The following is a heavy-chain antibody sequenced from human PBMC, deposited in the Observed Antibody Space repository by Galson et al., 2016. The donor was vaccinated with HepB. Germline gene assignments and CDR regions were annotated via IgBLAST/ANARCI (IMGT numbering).Heavy chain of an antibody. CDR2: IIPIFGKP. V-gene: IGHV1-69*13. D-gene: IGHD1-26*01. CDR3: ARDFLGARGWFDP. Sequence: SVKVSCKASGGTFSSFAISWVRQAPGQGLEWMGGIIPIFGKPNYAQKFRGRVTFTADESTNTVYMELSSLKFEDTAVYYCARDFLGARGWFDPWGQGTLVTVSS. J-gene: IGHJ5*02. CDR1: GGTFSSFA.